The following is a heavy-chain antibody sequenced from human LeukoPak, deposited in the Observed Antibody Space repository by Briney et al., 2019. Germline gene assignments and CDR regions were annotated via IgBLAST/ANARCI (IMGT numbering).Heavy chain of an antibody. CDR1: GYTLTELS. CDR3: ARFSGAFDI. Sequence: ASVKVSCKVSGYTLTELSMHWVRQAPGKGLEWMGGFDPEDGETIYAQKFQGRVTITRDTSASTAYLELTSLRSEDTAVYYCARFSGAFDIWGQGTMVTVSS. V-gene: IGHV1-24*01. CDR2: FDPEDGET. D-gene: IGHD5-12*01. J-gene: IGHJ3*02.